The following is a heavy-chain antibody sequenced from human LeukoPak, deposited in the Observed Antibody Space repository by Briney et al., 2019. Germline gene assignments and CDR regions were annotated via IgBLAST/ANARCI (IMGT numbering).Heavy chain of an antibody. CDR2: IRTRINSSTT. Sequence: GGSLRLSCAASGFVFSDYIMDWVRQAPGKGLEWVGRIRTRINSSTTEYAASVKGRFTISRDDSKNSMYLHMNSLKTEDTAVYHCSRDGGEGGNSAFDIWGQGTMVTVSS. CDR1: GFVFSDYI. CDR3: SRDGGEGGNSAFDI. D-gene: IGHD4-23*01. J-gene: IGHJ3*02. V-gene: IGHV3-72*01.